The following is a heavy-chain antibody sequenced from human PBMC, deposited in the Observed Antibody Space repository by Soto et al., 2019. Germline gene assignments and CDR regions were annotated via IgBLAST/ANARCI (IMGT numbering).Heavy chain of an antibody. Sequence: GGSLRLSWAASGFTFSSYWMSWVRQAPGKGLEWVANIKQDGSEKYYVDSVKGRFTISRDNAKNSLYLQMNSLRAEDTAVYYCARGRVVAASNYFDYWGQGTLVTVSS. CDR2: IKQDGSEK. CDR1: GFTFSSYW. J-gene: IGHJ4*02. V-gene: IGHV3-7*05. D-gene: IGHD2-15*01. CDR3: ARGRVVAASNYFDY.